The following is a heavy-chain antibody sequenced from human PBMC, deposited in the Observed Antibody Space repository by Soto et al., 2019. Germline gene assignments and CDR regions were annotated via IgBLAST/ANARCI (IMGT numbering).Heavy chain of an antibody. CDR3: ARSETYSGRFDY. CDR2: INPNSGAT. J-gene: IGHJ4*02. D-gene: IGHD2-21*01. CDR1: AYTFTGYY. V-gene: IGHV1-2*02. Sequence: ASVKVSCKASAYTFTGYYMHWVRQAPGQGLEWMGWINPNSGATGYALKFQGRVTMTRDTSISTGYMELSRLTSDDTAVYYCARSETYSGRFDYWGQGTLVTVSS.